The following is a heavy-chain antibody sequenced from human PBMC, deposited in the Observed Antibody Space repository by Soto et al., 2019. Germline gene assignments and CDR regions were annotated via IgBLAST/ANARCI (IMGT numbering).Heavy chain of an antibody. Sequence: SETLSLTCAVYGGSFSVYYWSWIRQPPGKGLEWIGEINHSGSTNYNPSLKSRVTISVDTSKNQFSLKLSSVTAADTAVYYCARGPRLLWFGESARAYGMDVWGQGTTVTVSS. CDR2: INHSGST. V-gene: IGHV4-34*01. J-gene: IGHJ6*02. CDR1: GGSFSVYY. CDR3: ARGPRLLWFGESARAYGMDV. D-gene: IGHD3-10*01.